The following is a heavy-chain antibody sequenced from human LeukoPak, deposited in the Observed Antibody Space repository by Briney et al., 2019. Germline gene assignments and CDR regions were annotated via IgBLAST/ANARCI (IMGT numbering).Heavy chain of an antibody. Sequence: ASVKVSCKPSGYTFTGDYLHWVRQAPGQGLEWMGWINPSTGATIYAEKVQGRVTMTRDTSIDTAYMEMRSLRSDDTAVYYCARDRVGSGWPRPWYFEFWGQGTLITVSS. J-gene: IGHJ4*02. CDR2: INPSTGAT. V-gene: IGHV1-2*02. D-gene: IGHD6-19*01. CDR1: GYTFTGDY. CDR3: ARDRVGSGWPRPWYFEF.